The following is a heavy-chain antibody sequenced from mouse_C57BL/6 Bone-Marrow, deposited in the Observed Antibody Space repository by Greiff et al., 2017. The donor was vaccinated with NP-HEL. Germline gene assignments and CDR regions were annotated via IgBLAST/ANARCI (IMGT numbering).Heavy chain of an antibody. CDR1: GYTFTDYY. CDR3: ARKGGNYGAMDY. CDR2: INPNNGGT. D-gene: IGHD2-1*01. Sequence: EVQLQQSGPELVKPGASVKISCKASGYTFTDYYMNWVKQSHGKSLEWIGDINPNNGGTSYNQKFKGKATLTVDKSSSTAYMELRSLTSEDSAVYYCARKGGNYGAMDYWGQGTSVTVSS. V-gene: IGHV1-26*01. J-gene: IGHJ4*01.